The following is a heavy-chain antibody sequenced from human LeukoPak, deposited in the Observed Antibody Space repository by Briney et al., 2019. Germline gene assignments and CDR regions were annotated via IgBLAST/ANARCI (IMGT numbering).Heavy chain of an antibody. V-gene: IGHV4-34*01. CDR1: GGSFSGYY. CDR2: INHSGST. Sequence: SETLSLTCAVYGGSFSGYYWSWIRQPPGKGLEWIGEINHSGSTNYNPSLKSRVTISVDTSKSQFSLKLSSVTAADTAVYYCARDVGGKDDYWGQGTLVTVSS. CDR3: ARDVGGKDDY. D-gene: IGHD4-23*01. J-gene: IGHJ4*02.